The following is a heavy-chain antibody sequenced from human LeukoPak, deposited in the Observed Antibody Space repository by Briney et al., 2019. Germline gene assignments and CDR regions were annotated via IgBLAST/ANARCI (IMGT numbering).Heavy chain of an antibody. V-gene: IGHV1-18*01. CDR2: IGAYNGNT. D-gene: IGHD2-15*01. Sequence: ASVTVSCKASGYTFTSYGISWVRQAPGQGHELMGWIGAYNGNTNYAQKLQGRVTMTTDTSTSTAYIELRSLRSDDTAVYYCARDQGGLLRSIDYWGQGTLVTVSS. J-gene: IGHJ4*02. CDR3: ARDQGGLLRSIDY. CDR1: GYTFTSYG.